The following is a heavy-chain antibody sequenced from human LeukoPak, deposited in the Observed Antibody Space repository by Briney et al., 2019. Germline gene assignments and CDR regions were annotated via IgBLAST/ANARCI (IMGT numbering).Heavy chain of an antibody. CDR2: IKQDESER. V-gene: IGHV3-7*01. CDR1: GFTFSSYW. D-gene: IGHD3-10*01. Sequence: GGSLRLSCAASGFTFSSYWMSWVRQAPGKGLEWVANIKQDESERYSVDSVKGRFTISRDNAKNSVYLHMNSLRAEDTALYYCARLSAYYYGSYFYYYMDVWGKGTTVTVSS. CDR3: ARLSAYYYGSYFYYYMDV. J-gene: IGHJ6*03.